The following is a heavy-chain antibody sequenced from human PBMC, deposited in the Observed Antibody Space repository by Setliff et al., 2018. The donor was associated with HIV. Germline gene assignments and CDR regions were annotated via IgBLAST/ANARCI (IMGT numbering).Heavy chain of an antibody. CDR2: IYYSGST. CDR1: GGTISSSY. V-gene: IGHV4-59*01. D-gene: IGHD3-3*01. Sequence: SVTLSLTCTVSGGTISSSYRSWTRKPPGRGLEWIGYIYYSGSTNYNPSLKSRVTISVDTSKNKFSLKLSSVTAADTAVYYGARGGVEYYNFWSGYPAWYFDLWSRGTLVTVSS. CDR3: ARGGVEYYNFWSGYPAWYFDL. J-gene: IGHJ2*01.